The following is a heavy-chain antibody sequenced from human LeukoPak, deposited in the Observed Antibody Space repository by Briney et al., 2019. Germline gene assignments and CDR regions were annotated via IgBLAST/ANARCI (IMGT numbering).Heavy chain of an antibody. Sequence: PSETLSLTCTVSSGSISRYSWSWIRQPPGKGLEWIGYIYYTGKTTYNPSLRSRVTISLDTSKTQFSLKLSSVTAVDTAVYYCAGSIAAAGTRGWFDPWGQGTLVIVSS. CDR1: SGSISRYS. CDR3: AGSIAAAGTRGWFDP. CDR2: IYYTGKT. D-gene: IGHD6-13*01. J-gene: IGHJ5*02. V-gene: IGHV4-59*01.